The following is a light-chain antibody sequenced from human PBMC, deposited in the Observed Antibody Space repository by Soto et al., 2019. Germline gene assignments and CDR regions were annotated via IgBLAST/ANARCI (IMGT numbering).Light chain of an antibody. CDR3: QQYASSPIT. CDR1: QSVGANY. V-gene: IGKV3-20*01. Sequence: EIVLTHSPGTLSLSPGERATLSCRASQSVGANYLAWYQQEPGQAPRLLIYDASTRATGIPDRFSGSGSGTDFTLTISRLEPEDFAVYYCQQYASSPITFGQGTRLEIK. J-gene: IGKJ5*01. CDR2: DAS.